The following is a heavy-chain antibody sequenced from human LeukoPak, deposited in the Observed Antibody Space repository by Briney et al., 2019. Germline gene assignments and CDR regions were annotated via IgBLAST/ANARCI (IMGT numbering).Heavy chain of an antibody. CDR3: AGSLAYCGGDCRLGDY. CDR2: IYSGGNT. V-gene: IGHV3-66*01. D-gene: IGHD2-21*02. CDR1: GFTFDDYG. J-gene: IGHJ4*02. Sequence: GGSLRLSCAASGFTFDDYGMSWVRQAPGKGLEWVSVIYSGGNTYYADSVKGRFTISRDTSKSTLFLQMNSLRVEDTAVYYCAGSLAYCGGDCRLGDYWGQGTLVTVSS.